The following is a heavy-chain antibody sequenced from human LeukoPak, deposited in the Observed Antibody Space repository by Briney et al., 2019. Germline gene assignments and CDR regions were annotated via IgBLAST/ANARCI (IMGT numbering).Heavy chain of an antibody. CDR1: GGSISSYY. Sequence: SETLSLTCTVSGGSISSYYWSWIRQPPGKGLEWIGYIYYTGSTDYNPSLKSRVAISVDTSKNQFSLKLSSLTAADTAVYYCARGSKAAPGTFDHWGQGTLVTVSS. V-gene: IGHV4-59*12. J-gene: IGHJ4*02. CDR2: IYYTGST. D-gene: IGHD6-13*01. CDR3: ARGSKAAPGTFDH.